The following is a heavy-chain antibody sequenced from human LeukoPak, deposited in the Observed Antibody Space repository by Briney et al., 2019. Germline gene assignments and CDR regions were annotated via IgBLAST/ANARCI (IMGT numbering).Heavy chain of an antibody. V-gene: IGHV3-23*01. Sequence: PGGSLRLSCAASGFTFSSYAMSWVRQAPGKGLEWVSAISGSGGSTYYADSVKGRFTISRDNSKNTLYLQMNSLKTEDTAVYYCTTREGPDIVLMVYAREDAFDIWGQGTMVTVSS. J-gene: IGHJ3*02. CDR1: GFTFSSYA. CDR3: TTREGPDIVLMVYAREDAFDI. CDR2: ISGSGGST. D-gene: IGHD2-8*01.